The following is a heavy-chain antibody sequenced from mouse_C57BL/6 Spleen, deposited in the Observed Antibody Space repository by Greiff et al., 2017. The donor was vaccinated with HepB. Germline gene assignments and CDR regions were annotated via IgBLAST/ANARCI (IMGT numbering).Heavy chain of an antibody. CDR1: GYSFTGYY. CDR2: INPSTGGT. Sequence: EVQLVESGPELVKPGASVKISCKASGYSFTGYYMNWVKQSPEKSLEWIGEINPSTGGTTYNQKFKAKATLTVDKSSSTAYMQLKSLTSEDSAVYYCARRAYYGSSYWYFDVWGTGTTVTVSS. J-gene: IGHJ1*03. D-gene: IGHD1-1*01. V-gene: IGHV1-42*01. CDR3: ARRAYYGSSYWYFDV.